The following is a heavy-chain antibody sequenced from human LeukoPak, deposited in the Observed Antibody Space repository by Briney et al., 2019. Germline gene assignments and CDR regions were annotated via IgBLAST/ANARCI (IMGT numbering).Heavy chain of an antibody. CDR2: ISGSGGST. CDR1: GFTFSSYA. V-gene: IGHV3-23*01. J-gene: IGHJ4*02. D-gene: IGHD2-2*01. CDR3: ASGGSYCSSTSCYAEYYFDY. Sequence: PGGSLRLSCAASGFTFSSYAMSWVRQAPGKGLEWVSAISGSGGSTYYADSVKGRFTISRDNAKNSLYLQMNGLRAEDAAVYYCASGGSYCSSTSCYAEYYFDYWGQGTLVTVSS.